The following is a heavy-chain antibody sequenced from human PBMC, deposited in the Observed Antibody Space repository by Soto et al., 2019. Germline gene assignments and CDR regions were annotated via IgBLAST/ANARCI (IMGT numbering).Heavy chain of an antibody. CDR1: GGSVSSGSYY. J-gene: IGHJ5*02. CDR2: IYYSWST. CDR3: ASAVGDIVVVHAARTKYNWCDP. Sequence: PSETLSLTCTVSGGSVSSGSYYLSWIRQPPGKGLEWVGYIYYSWSTNYNPSLKSRVTISVDPSKSQFSLKLSSVTAADTAVYYCASAVGDIVVVHAARTKYNWCDPGGQGTLVTVS. V-gene: IGHV4-61*01. D-gene: IGHD2-2*01.